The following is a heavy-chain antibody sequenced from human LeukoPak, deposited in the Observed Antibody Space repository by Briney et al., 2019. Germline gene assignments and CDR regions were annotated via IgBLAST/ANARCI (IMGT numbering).Heavy chain of an antibody. CDR2: IKSKTDGRTK. CDR1: GFTFSNAW. D-gene: IGHD6-13*01. V-gene: IGHV3-15*01. Sequence: GGSLRLSCAASGFTFSNAWMSWVRQAPGKGLEWVGHIKSKTDGRTKDYAAPVKGRFTISRDDSKNTLYLQMNSLKTEDTAVYYCTTEIAAAGRHTYYYYYMDVWGKGTTVTVSS. J-gene: IGHJ6*03. CDR3: TTEIAAAGRHTYYYYYMDV.